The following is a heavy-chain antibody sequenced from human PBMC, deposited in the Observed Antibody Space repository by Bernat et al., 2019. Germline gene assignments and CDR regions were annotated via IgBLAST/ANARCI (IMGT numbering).Heavy chain of an antibody. J-gene: IGHJ4*02. Sequence: QVQLVESGGGLVKPGGSLRLSCAASGFTFSDYYMSWIRQAPGKGLEWVAYISSSSSYTNYADSVKGRFTISRDNAKNSLYLQMNSLRAEDTAVYYCARSGGIAAAGEPFDYWGQGTLVTVSS. D-gene: IGHD6-13*01. CDR2: ISSSSSYT. CDR3: ARSGGIAAAGEPFDY. CDR1: GFTFSDYY. V-gene: IGHV3-11*05.